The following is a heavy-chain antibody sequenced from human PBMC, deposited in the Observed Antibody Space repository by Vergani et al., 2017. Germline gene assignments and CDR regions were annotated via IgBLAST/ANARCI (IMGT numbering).Heavy chain of an antibody. CDR2: MNPNSGNT. CDR3: TRGWYYDSIAYWAY. J-gene: IGHJ4*02. V-gene: IGHV1-8*03. D-gene: IGHD3-22*01. Sequence: QVQLVQSGAEVKKPGASVKVSCKASGYTFTSYDINWARQATGQGLEWMGWMNPNSGNTGYAQKFQGRVTITRNTSISTAYMELSSLRSEDTAVYYCTRGWYYDSIAYWAYWGQGTLVTVSS. CDR1: GYTFTSYD.